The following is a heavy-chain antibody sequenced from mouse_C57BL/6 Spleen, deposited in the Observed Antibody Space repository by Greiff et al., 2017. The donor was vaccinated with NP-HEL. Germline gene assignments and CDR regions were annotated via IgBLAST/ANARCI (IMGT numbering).Heavy chain of an antibody. CDR3: ARGGKALFDY. CDR2: IDPSDSYT. J-gene: IGHJ2*01. CDR1: GYTFTSYW. Sequence: QVQLQQPGAELVKPGASVKLSCKASGYTFTSYWMQWVKQRPGQGLEWIGEIDPSDSYTNYNQKFKGKATLTVDTSSSTAYMQLSSLTSEDSAVYYCARGGKALFDYWGQGTTLTVSS. V-gene: IGHV1-50*01. D-gene: IGHD1-3*01.